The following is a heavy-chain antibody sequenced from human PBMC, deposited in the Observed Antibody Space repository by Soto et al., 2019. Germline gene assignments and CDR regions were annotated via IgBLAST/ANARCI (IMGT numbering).Heavy chain of an antibody. CDR1: GFNFGTYW. CDR3: AREESVSSWAPLDY. V-gene: IGHV3-74*01. CDR2: IHKDGITT. Sequence: EVQLVESGGGLVQPGGSLRLSCAASGFNFGTYWMNWVRQIPGKGLVWVSRIHKDGITTNYADSVKGRFTISRDDARNMLYLQMTGLRAEDTAVYYCAREESVSSWAPLDYWGQGAPVTVSS. D-gene: IGHD3-10*01. J-gene: IGHJ4*02.